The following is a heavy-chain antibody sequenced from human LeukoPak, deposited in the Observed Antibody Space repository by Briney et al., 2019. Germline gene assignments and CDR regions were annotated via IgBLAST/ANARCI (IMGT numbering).Heavy chain of an antibody. D-gene: IGHD3-22*01. CDR1: GGSFSGYY. V-gene: IGHV4-34*01. CDR2: MNHSGST. CDR3: ARDEYYYDSSGYYLFDY. Sequence: PSETLSLTCAVYGGSFSGYYWSWIRQPPGKGLEWIGEMNHSGSTNYNPSLKSRVTMSVDTSKNQFSLKLSSVTAADTAVYYCARDEYYYDSSGYYLFDYWGQGTLVTVSS. J-gene: IGHJ4*02.